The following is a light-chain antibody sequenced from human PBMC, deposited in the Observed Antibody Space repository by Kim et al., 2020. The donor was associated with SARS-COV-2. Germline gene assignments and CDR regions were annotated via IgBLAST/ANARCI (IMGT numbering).Light chain of an antibody. CDR1: SLRRYY. J-gene: IGLJ2*01. V-gene: IGLV3-19*01. CDR2: GKN. CDR3: NSPDSSDNHLV. Sequence: SSELTQDPAVSVALGQTVRITCQGDSLRRYYASWYQQKPGRAPVLVIYGKNNRPSGIPDRFSGSSSGNTASLTITGAQAEDEADYSCNSPDSSDNHLVFGGGTQLTVL.